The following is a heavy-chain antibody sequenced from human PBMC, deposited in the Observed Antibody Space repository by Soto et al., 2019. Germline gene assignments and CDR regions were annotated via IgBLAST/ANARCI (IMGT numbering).Heavy chain of an antibody. CDR2: IYYSGST. CDR3: ASTLRRDTAMGN. CDR1: GGSVSSGSYY. D-gene: IGHD5-18*01. J-gene: IGHJ4*02. V-gene: IGHV4-61*01. Sequence: SETLSLTCTVSGGSVSSGSYYWSWIRQPPGKGLEWIGYIYYSGSTNYNPSLKSRVTISVDTSKNQFSLKLSSVTAADTAVYYCASTLRRDTAMGNWGQGTLVTVSS.